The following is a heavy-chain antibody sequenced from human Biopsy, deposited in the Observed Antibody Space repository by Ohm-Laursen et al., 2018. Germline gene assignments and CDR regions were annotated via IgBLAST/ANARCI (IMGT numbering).Heavy chain of an antibody. D-gene: IGHD3-3*01. Sequence: TQTLPLTCSFSGFSLRSSGVGVGWLRQSPGKALEWLALIYWDEGKRYNPSLKNRLTITGDPSKKQVVLTMTNVEPVDTGKYYCAQDVFRTSDGSGSYNRFDYWGQGILVTVSS. CDR1: GFSLRSSGVG. V-gene: IGHV2-5*02. J-gene: IGHJ4*02. CDR3: AQDVFRTSDGSGSYNRFDY. CDR2: IYWDEGK.